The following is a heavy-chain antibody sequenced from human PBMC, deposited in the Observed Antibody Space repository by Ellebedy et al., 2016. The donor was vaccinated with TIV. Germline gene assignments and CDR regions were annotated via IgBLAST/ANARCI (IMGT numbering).Heavy chain of an antibody. Sequence: AASVKVSCKASGYTFTSYDINWVRQAAGQGLEWVAWMNPNSGNTGSAQKFQGRVTMTRDSSISTAYMELSSLRSEDTAVYYCGRGRGYASTGRVYYFDYWGQGSLVTVSS. V-gene: IGHV1-8*01. J-gene: IGHJ4*02. CDR2: MNPNSGNT. CDR3: GRGRGYASTGRVYYFDY. CDR1: GYTFTSYD. D-gene: IGHD2-15*01.